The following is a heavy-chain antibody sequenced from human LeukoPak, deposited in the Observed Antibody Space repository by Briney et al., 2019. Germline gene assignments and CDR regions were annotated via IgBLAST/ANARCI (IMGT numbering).Heavy chain of an antibody. CDR1: GFTFTSYA. CDR2: ISGSAGST. D-gene: IGHD1-26*01. V-gene: IGHV3-23*01. Sequence: GGSLRLSCAASGFTFTSYAMSWVRQAPGKGLEWVSVISGSAGSTYYADSVKGRFTISRDNSKNTLDLQMNSLRAEDTAVYYCAKYGPQDSGSSHFDYWGQGALVTVSS. CDR3: AKYGPQDSGSSHFDY. J-gene: IGHJ4*02.